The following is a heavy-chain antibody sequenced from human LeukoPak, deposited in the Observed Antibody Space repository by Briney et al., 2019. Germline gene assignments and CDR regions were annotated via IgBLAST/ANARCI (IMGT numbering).Heavy chain of an antibody. CDR3: ARDTSIWVAGNYIDF. CDR1: GFTFDDYA. V-gene: IGHV3-9*01. Sequence: GGSLRFSCAASGFTFDDYAMHWVRQAPGKGLEWVSGISWNSGSIGYADSVKGRFTISRDNAKKSLFLQMNSLRPEDTAFYYCARDTSIWVAGNYIDFWGQGTLVTVSS. D-gene: IGHD6-19*01. J-gene: IGHJ4*02. CDR2: ISWNSGSI.